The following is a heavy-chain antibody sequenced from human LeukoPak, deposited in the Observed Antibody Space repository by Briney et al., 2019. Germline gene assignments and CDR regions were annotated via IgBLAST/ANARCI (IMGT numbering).Heavy chain of an antibody. CDR1: GFTFSYYS. CDR2: IRSSSSDI. Sequence: PGGSLRLSCAASGFTFSYYSMNWVRQAPGKGLEWISHIRSSSSDIYYADSVKGRFTISRDNSKNTLYLQMNSLRAEDTAVYYCAKHPRTAVAVDSFDYWSQGTLVTVSS. CDR3: AKHPRTAVAVDSFDY. D-gene: IGHD6-19*01. J-gene: IGHJ4*02. V-gene: IGHV3-21*05.